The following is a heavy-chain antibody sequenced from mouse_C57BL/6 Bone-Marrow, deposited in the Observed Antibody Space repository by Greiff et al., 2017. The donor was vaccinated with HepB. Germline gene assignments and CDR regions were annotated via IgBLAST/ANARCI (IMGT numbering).Heavy chain of an antibody. CDR1: GFTFTDYY. J-gene: IGHJ2*01. D-gene: IGHD2-4*01. V-gene: IGHV7-3*01. CDR2: IRNKANGYTT. Sequence: EVMLVESGGGLVQPGGSLSLSCAASGFTFTDYYMSWVRQPPGKALEWLGFIRNKANGYTTEYSASVKGRFTISRDNSQSILYLQMNALRAEDSATYYCARKPYDYDGGGYFDYWGQGTTLTVSS. CDR3: ARKPYDYDGGGYFDY.